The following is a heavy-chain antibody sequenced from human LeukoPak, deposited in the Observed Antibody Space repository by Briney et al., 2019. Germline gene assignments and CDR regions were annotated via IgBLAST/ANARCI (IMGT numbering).Heavy chain of an antibody. D-gene: IGHD3-22*01. V-gene: IGHV4-34*01. Sequence: SETLSLTCAVSGGSFSDYYWSWIRQPPGKGLEWIGEIHKGGSTNYNPSLESRVTISEDTSKGQFSLRLISVTAADTAMYFCARIHYYDRNGYYFNHADYWGQGTLVTVSS. CDR3: ARIHYYDRNGYYFNHADY. CDR1: GGSFSDYY. CDR2: IHKGGST. J-gene: IGHJ4*02.